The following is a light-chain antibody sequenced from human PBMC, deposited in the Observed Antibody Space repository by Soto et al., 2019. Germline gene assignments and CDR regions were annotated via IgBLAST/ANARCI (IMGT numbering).Light chain of an antibody. CDR2: EVI. CDR1: SRDVGSYNL. Sequence: QSVLTQPAPVSGAPGQSITLSCTGTSRDVGSYNLVSWYQHHPGKAPKLMIYEVIKRPSGVSNRFSGSKSGNTASLTISGLQAEDEADYYCCSYASSVYVFGTGTKVTVL. CDR3: CSYASSVYV. V-gene: IGLV2-23*02. J-gene: IGLJ1*01.